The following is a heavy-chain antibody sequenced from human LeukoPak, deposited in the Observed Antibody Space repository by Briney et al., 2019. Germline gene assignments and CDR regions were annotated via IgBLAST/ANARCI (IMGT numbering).Heavy chain of an antibody. Sequence: GGSLRLSCAASGFSFGIYGMRWVRQAPGKGLEWVAFIWNNGRDEYYADSVKGRFTVSRDNSNNVLYLHMNSVRAEDTAVYYCARDRNNYYFDHCGQGTQVTVSS. D-gene: IGHD1-20*01. CDR2: IWNNGRDE. V-gene: IGHV3-33*01. CDR1: GFSFGIYG. J-gene: IGHJ4*02. CDR3: ARDRNNYYFDH.